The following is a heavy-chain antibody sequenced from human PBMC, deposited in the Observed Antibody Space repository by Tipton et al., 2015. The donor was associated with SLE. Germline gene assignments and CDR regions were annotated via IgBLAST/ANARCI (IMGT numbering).Heavy chain of an antibody. J-gene: IGHJ6*02. Sequence: TLSLTCTVSGVSISSYYWSWIRQPPGKGLEWIGYIYYSGSTNYNPSLKSRVTISVDTSKNQFSLKLSSVTAADTAVYYCARVGCGGDCYPPYYYYGMDVWGQGTTVTVSS. CDR1: GVSISSYY. D-gene: IGHD2-21*01. CDR2: IYYSGST. V-gene: IGHV4-59*01. CDR3: ARVGCGGDCYPPYYYYGMDV.